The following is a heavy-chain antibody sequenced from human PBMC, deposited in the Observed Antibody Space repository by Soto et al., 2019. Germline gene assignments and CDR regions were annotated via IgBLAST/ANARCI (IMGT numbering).Heavy chain of an antibody. V-gene: IGHV3-33*03. CDR2: IWYDGTNK. D-gene: IGHD1-26*01. Sequence: SLRLSCAASGFTFSSYGMHWVRQAPGKGLEWVAVIWYDGTNKYYADSVKGRFTISRDNSKNTLYLQMNSLRAEDTAVYYCVRHGGSYYGYFDYWGQGTLVTVSS. CDR3: VRHGGSYYGYFDY. J-gene: IGHJ4*02. CDR1: GFTFSSYG.